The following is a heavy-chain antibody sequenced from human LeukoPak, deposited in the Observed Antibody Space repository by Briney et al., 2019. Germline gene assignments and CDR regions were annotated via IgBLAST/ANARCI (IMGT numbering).Heavy chain of an antibody. J-gene: IGHJ4*02. CDR2: IYHSGST. CDR1: GYSISSGYY. D-gene: IGHD6-19*01. V-gene: IGHV4-38-2*02. Sequence: SETLSLTRTVSGYSISSGYYWGWIRQPPGKGLEWIGSIYHSGSTYYNPSLKSRVTISVDTSKNQFSLKLSSVTAADTAVYYCARVTGIAVAGTYYWGQGTLVTVSS. CDR3: ARVTGIAVAGTYY.